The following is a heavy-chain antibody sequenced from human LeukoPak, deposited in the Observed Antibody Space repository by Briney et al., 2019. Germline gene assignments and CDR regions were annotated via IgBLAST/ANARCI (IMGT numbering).Heavy chain of an antibody. CDR1: GGSISSYY. V-gene: IGHV4-59*08. Sequence: SETLSLTCTVSGGSISSYYWSWIRQPPGKGLEWIGYIYYSGSTNYNPSLKSRVTISVDTSKNQFSLKLSSVTAADTAVYYCASTPAGYSSSWYGGGVWFDPWGQGTLVTVSS. D-gene: IGHD6-13*01. CDR2: IYYSGST. J-gene: IGHJ5*02. CDR3: ASTPAGYSSSWYGGGVWFDP.